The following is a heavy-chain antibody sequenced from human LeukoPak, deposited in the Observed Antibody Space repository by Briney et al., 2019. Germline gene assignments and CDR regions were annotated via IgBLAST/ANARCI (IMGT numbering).Heavy chain of an antibody. D-gene: IGHD5-24*01. CDR2: ISSSSGNT. CDR1: GFTFSTYS. Sequence: GGSLRLSCAASGFTFSTYSMNWVRQAPGKGLQWVSSISSSSGNTYYADSVKGRFTISRDDAENSLFLQMNSLRAEDTAVYYCARFRATRDGYTWSDYWGQGTLVTVSS. J-gene: IGHJ4*02. V-gene: IGHV3-21*01. CDR3: ARFRATRDGYTWSDY.